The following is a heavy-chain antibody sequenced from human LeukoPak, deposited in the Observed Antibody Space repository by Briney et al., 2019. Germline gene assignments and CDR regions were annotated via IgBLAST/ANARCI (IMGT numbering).Heavy chain of an antibody. Sequence: PGGSLRLSCAASGFTFTSYAMSWVRQTPGKGLEWVSGISGSGGSTYYADSVKGRFTISRDNSKNTLYLQMNSLRAEDTAVYYCARMVRGDFRDAFDIWGQGTMVTVSS. J-gene: IGHJ3*02. D-gene: IGHD3-10*01. V-gene: IGHV3-23*01. CDR2: ISGSGGST. CDR3: ARMVRGDFRDAFDI. CDR1: GFTFTSYA.